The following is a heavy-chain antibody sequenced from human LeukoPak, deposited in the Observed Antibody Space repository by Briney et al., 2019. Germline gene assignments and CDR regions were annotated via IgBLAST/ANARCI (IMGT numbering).Heavy chain of an antibody. CDR1: GFTLSNAW. CDR3: TTVLLWFGEPGGFDY. J-gene: IGHJ4*02. D-gene: IGHD3-10*01. CDR2: IKSKTDGGTT. Sequence: SGGSLRLSCAASGFTLSNAWMSWVRQAPGKGLEWVGRIKSKTDGGTTDYAAPVKGRFTISRDDSKNTLYPQMNSLKTEDTAVYYCTTVLLWFGEPGGFDYWGQGTLVTVSS. V-gene: IGHV3-15*01.